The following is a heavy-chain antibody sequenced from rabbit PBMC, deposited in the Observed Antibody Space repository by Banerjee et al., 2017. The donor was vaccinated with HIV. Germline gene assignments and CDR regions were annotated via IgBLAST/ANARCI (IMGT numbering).Heavy chain of an antibody. Sequence: QEQLKESGGDLVKPGASLTLTCTASGFSFSSGYDMCWVRQAPGKGLEWIGCIYTGNGNTYYASWAKGRFTISKTSSTTVTLQMTSLTAADTATYFCARKGASSSNYYFNLWGPGTLVTVS. CDR2: IYTGNGNT. CDR1: GFSFSSGYD. J-gene: IGHJ4*01. V-gene: IGHV1S45*01. CDR3: ARKGASSSNYYFNL. D-gene: IGHD8-1*01.